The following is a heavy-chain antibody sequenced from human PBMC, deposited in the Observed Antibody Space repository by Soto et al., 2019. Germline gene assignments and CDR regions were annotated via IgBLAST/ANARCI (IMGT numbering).Heavy chain of an antibody. D-gene: IGHD3-16*01. CDR3: AKDTGDYIWGSYPFKANWFDP. Sequence: EVQLLESGGGLVQPGGSLRLSCAASGFTFSSYAMSWVRQAPGKGLEWVSAISGSGGSTYYADSVKGRFSISRDNSKNTLYLQMNSLRAEDTAVYYCAKDTGDYIWGSYPFKANWFDPWGQGTLVTVSS. J-gene: IGHJ5*02. CDR1: GFTFSSYA. V-gene: IGHV3-23*01. CDR2: ISGSGGST.